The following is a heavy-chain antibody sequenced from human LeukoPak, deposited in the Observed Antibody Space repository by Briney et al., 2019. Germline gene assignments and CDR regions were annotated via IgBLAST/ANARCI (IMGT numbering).Heavy chain of an antibody. CDR2: IRSDGSST. V-gene: IGHV3-64*01. CDR3: TRRYGGHSGWAGYHDS. D-gene: IGHD6-19*01. Sequence: GGSLRLSCVASGFSCSAYIMHWVRQAPGKGLEYVSAIRSDGSSTFYPNSVKGRFTISRDNSKSTLYLQMGSLRAEDTAVYYCTRRYGGHSGWAGYHDSWGQGTLVTVSS. CDR1: GFSCSAYI. J-gene: IGHJ4*02.